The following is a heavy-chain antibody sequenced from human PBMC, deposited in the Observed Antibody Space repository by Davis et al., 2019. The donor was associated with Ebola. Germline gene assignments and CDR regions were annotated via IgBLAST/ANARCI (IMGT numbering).Heavy chain of an antibody. D-gene: IGHD3-9*01. Sequence: GGSLRLSCAASGFTSSSYWMSWVRQAPGKGLEWVANIKQDGREKYYVDSVKGRFTISRDNAKNTLYLQMNSLRAEDTAVYYCARDSSIENFDWLLAGEIDYWGQGTLVTVSS. J-gene: IGHJ4*02. CDR2: IKQDGREK. CDR1: GFTSSSYW. CDR3: ARDSSIENFDWLLAGEIDY. V-gene: IGHV3-7*01.